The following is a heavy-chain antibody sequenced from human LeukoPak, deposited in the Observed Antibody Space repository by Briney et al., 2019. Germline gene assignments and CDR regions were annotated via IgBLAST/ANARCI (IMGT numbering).Heavy chain of an antibody. CDR2: LTDSGDAT. Sequence: PGGSLRLSFAVSGFPFNHYAMSWVRPAPGTGLEWVGSLTDSGDATYYADSVKGRLTISRDNSNSTLYLHISGLRDEDTAVYYCARGYSHNSGGWLDPWGQGTLVTVSS. J-gene: IGHJ5*02. V-gene: IGHV3-23*01. CDR1: GFPFNHYA. CDR3: ARGYSHNSGGWLDP. D-gene: IGHD5-12*01.